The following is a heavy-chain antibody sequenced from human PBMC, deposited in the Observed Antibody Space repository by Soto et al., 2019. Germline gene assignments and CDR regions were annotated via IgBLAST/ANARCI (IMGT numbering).Heavy chain of an antibody. CDR1: SGFLSGYY. V-gene: IGHV4-34*01. CDR2: ISQSGNT. J-gene: IGHJ4*02. Sequence: PSETLSLTCSIYSGFLSGYYWSWIRQPPGKGLEWIGEISQSGNTNYSPSLKSRVSISIDTSKKQFSLNLASVSAADTAVYYCARAPKVSGSSQTRPDFWGQGTLVTVSS. CDR3: ARAPKVSGSSQTRPDF. D-gene: IGHD6-6*01.